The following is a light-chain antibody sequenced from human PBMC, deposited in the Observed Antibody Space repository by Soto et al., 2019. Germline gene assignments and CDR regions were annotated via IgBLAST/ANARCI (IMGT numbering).Light chain of an antibody. CDR3: QQYGSSRT. Sequence: EIVLTQSPGTLSLSPGERATLSCRASQSVSSSYLAWYQQKPGQAPRLLIYGASSRATGIPDRFSGSVSGTAFTLTISRLEPEDFAVYYCQQYGSSRTFGQGTKVEIK. CDR1: QSVSSSY. CDR2: GAS. J-gene: IGKJ1*01. V-gene: IGKV3-20*01.